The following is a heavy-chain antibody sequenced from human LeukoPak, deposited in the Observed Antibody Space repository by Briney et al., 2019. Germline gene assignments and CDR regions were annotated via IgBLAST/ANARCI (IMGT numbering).Heavy chain of an antibody. CDR3: AKDLGIAAAGPLKYYYYMDV. CDR1: GFTFSSYG. CDR2: ISGSGGST. D-gene: IGHD6-13*01. V-gene: IGHV3-23*01. Sequence: PGGSLRLSWAASGFTFSSYGMSWVRQAPGKGLEWVSAISGSGGSTYYADSVKGRFTISRDNSKNTLYLQMNSLRAEDTAVYYCAKDLGIAAAGPLKYYYYMDVWGKGTTVTISS. J-gene: IGHJ6*03.